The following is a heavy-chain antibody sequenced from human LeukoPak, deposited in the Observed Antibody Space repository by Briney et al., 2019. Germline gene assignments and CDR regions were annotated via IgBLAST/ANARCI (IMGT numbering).Heavy chain of an antibody. CDR3: ARDSSKAVAEYYFDY. J-gene: IGHJ4*02. V-gene: IGHV1-69*04. CDR2: IIPILGIA. CDR1: GGTLSSYA. Sequence: GSSVKVSCKASGGTLSSYAISWVRQAPGQGLEWMGRIIPILGIANYAQKFQGRVTITADKSTSTAYMELSSLRSEDTAVYYCARDSSKAVAEYYFDYWGQGTLVTVSS. D-gene: IGHD6-19*01.